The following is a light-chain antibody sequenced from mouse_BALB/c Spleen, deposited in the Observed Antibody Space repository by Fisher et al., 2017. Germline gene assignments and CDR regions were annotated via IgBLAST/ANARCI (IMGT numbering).Light chain of an antibody. J-gene: IGKJ1*01. CDR1: SSVSSSY. Sequence: IVITQSPAIMSASLGERVTMTCTASSSVSSSYLHWYQQKPGSSPRLLIYDTSNLASGVPARFSGSGSGTSYSLTISSMEAEDAATYYCHQYHRSPPTFGGGTKLEIK. CDR3: HQYHRSPPT. V-gene: IGKV4-74*01. CDR2: DTS.